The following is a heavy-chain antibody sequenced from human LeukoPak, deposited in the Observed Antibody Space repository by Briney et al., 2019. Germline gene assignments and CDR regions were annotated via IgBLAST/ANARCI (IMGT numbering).Heavy chain of an antibody. J-gene: IGHJ6*03. V-gene: IGHV4-4*07. Sequence: SETLSLTCTDSGGSISSYYWSWIRQPAGKGLEWIGRIYTSGSTNYNPSLKSRVTMSVDTSKNQFSLKLSSVTAAYTAVYYCARDLASSSSHYYYYYMDVWGKGTTVTVS. CDR1: GGSISSYY. CDR2: IYTSGST. CDR3: ARDLASSSSHYYYYYMDV. D-gene: IGHD6-6*01.